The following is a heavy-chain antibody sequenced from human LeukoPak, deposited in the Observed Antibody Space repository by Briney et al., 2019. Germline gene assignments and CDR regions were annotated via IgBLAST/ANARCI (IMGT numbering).Heavy chain of an antibody. Sequence: SETLSLTCTVSGGSISSSSYYWGWIRQPPGKGLEWIGSIYYSGSTYYHPSLHSPLTISVDTSKNQYSLKLTSVTAADTAVYYCARHAAAVAGDDAFDIWGQGTMVTVSS. J-gene: IGHJ3*02. CDR2: IYYSGST. CDR3: ARHAAAVAGDDAFDI. V-gene: IGHV4-39*01. D-gene: IGHD6-19*01. CDR1: GGSISSSSYY.